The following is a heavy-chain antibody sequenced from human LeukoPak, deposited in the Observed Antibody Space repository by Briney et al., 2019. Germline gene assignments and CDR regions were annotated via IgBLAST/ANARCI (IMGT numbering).Heavy chain of an antibody. J-gene: IGHJ4*02. CDR1: GYTFTGYY. D-gene: IGHD3-10*01. CDR3: ARFIYGSGSYYRTFDY. CDR2: INPNSGGT. V-gene: IGHV1-2*02. Sequence: ASVKVSCKASGYTFTGYYVHWVRQAPGQGLEWMGWINPNSGGTNYAQKFQGRVTMTRDTSISTAYMELSRLRSDDTAVYYCARFIYGSGSYYRTFDYWGQGTLVTVSS.